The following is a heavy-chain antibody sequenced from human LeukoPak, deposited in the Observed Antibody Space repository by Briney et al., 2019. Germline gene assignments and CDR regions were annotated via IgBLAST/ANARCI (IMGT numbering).Heavy chain of an antibody. CDR2: VSEDGSGK. J-gene: IGHJ3*01. CDR1: GFIFRTYR. Sequence: GGFLRLSCAASGFIFRTYRMHWVRQIPGKGLEWVAAVSEDGSGKFYADSVRGRFTISRDNSKNTLYLQMNTLRSEDTAVYYCAKIRTVGAGDAFDFWGQGTMVSVSS. CDR3: AKIRTVGAGDAFDF. D-gene: IGHD1-26*01. V-gene: IGHV3-30*18.